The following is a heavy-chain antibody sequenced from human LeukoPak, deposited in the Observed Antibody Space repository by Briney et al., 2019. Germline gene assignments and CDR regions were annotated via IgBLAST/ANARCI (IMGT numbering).Heavy chain of an antibody. CDR2: INHSGST. Sequence: PSETLSLTCAVYGGSFSGYYWSWIRQPPGKGLEWIGEINHSGSTNYNPSLKSRVTILVDTSKNQFSLKLSSVTAADTAVYYCAREGPYDYVWGSYRYTPGGELFDYWGQGTLVTVSS. D-gene: IGHD3-16*02. V-gene: IGHV4-34*01. CDR1: GGSFSGYY. J-gene: IGHJ4*02. CDR3: AREGPYDYVWGSYRYTPGGELFDY.